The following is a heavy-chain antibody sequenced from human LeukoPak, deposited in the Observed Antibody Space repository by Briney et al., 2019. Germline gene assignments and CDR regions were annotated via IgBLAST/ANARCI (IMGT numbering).Heavy chain of an antibody. CDR3: ASMTTVSNYYYYYMDV. CDR2: ICYSGST. V-gene: IGHV4-39*01. Sequence: SETLSLTCTVSGGSISSSSYYWGWIRQPPGKGLEWIGSICYSGSTYYNPSLKSRVTISVDTSKNQFSLKLSSVTAADTAVYYCASMTTVSNYYYYYMDVWGKGTTVTVSS. D-gene: IGHD4-11*01. CDR1: GGSISSSSYY. J-gene: IGHJ6*03.